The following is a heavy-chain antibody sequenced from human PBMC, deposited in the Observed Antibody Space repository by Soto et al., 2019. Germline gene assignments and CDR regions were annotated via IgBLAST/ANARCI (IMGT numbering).Heavy chain of an antibody. CDR2: IYSTGST. J-gene: IGHJ4*02. Sequence: EVRLVESGGGLVQPGGSLRLSCAASGFTVSRNYMRWVRQAPGKGLEWVSLIYSTGSTDYADSVKGRFTISRDSSKNTLYLQMNNLRVEDTAVYYCGRDQGPTVTLAGYYWGRGTLVTVSS. CDR3: GRDQGPTVTLAGYY. D-gene: IGHD4-17*01. CDR1: GFTVSRNY. V-gene: IGHV3-66*01.